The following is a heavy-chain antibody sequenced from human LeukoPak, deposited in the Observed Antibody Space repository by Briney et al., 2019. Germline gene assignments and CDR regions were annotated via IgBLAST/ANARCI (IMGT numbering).Heavy chain of an antibody. J-gene: IGHJ6*02. CDR3: ARRSTVTCYGMDV. V-gene: IGHV5-51*01. CDR1: GYSFTSYW. Sequence: GESLKISCKGSGYSFTSYWIGWVRQMPGKGLEWMGIIYPGDSDTRYSPSFQGQVAISADKSISTAYLQWSSLKASDTAMYYCARRSTVTCYGMDVWGQGTTVTVSS. CDR2: IYPGDSDT. D-gene: IGHD4-17*01.